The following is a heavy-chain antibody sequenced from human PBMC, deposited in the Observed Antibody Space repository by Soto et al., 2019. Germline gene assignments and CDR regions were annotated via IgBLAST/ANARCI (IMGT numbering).Heavy chain of an antibody. D-gene: IGHD3-10*01. V-gene: IGHV4-30-2*01. CDR1: GGSISSDGYS. Sequence: QLQLQESGSGLVKPSQTLSLTCAVSGGSISSDGYSWSWIRQPPGKGLEWVGYIYHSGTTSYNPSLESRTTISVDRSTKHFSLKLNSVTAADTAVYYCPRVARAYNNSLLSWYIDRWGRGTLVIVSS. J-gene: IGHJ2*01. CDR3: PRVARAYNNSLLSWYIDR. CDR2: IYHSGTT.